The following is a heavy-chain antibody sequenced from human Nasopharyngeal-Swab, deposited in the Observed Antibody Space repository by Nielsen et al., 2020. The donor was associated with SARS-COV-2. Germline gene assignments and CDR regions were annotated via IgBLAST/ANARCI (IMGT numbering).Heavy chain of an antibody. J-gene: IGHJ6*03. CDR2: IITIFGTA. CDR3: ASSREWLRFDYYYYYMDV. D-gene: IGHD5-12*01. Sequence: SVKVSCNASGYTFTSYGISWVRQAPGQGLEWMGGIITIFGTANYAQKFQGRVTITADKSTSTAYMELSSLRSEDTAVYYCASSREWLRFDYYYYYMDVWGKGTTVTVSS. CDR1: GYTFTSYG. V-gene: IGHV1-69*06.